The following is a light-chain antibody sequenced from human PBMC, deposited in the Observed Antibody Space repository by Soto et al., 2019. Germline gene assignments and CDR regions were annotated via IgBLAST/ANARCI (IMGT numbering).Light chain of an antibody. CDR2: GAS. CDR3: QQYGSSPRT. CDR1: QSVSSSY. J-gene: IGKJ1*01. V-gene: IGKV3-20*01. Sequence: EIVLTQSPGTLSLSPGERATLSCRASQSVSSSYLAWYQRKPGQAPRLLIYGASSRATGIPDRFSGSGSGTDFTLTIGRLEPEDFAVYYCQQYGSSPRTFGQGTKVEIK.